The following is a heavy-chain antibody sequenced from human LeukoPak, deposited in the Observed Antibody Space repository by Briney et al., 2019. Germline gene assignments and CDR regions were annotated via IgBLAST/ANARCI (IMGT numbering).Heavy chain of an antibody. CDR3: AAERRGNYRLDY. CDR1: GIAFTDYW. CDR2: MNAKSGDT. V-gene: IGHV1-2*02. J-gene: IGHJ4*02. Sequence: ASVKVSCKASGIAFTDYWIHWVRQAPGQGAEWMGCMNAKSGDTNYIENFQGRVTMTRDTSIRTAYMELGGLRFDDTAVYYCAAERRGNYRLDYWGQGALVTVSS. D-gene: IGHD3-16*02.